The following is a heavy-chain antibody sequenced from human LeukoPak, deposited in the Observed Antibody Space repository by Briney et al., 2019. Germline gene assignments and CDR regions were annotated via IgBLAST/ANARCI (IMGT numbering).Heavy chain of an antibody. CDR3: AKDRGRYYDSSGHYWGYYFDS. CDR1: GFTFSMYV. D-gene: IGHD3-22*01. J-gene: IGHJ4*02. Sequence: GGSLSLLCAASGFTFSMYVVHWVPQAPGKGPEGGSTITCSGGSTDYADSVKGRFTIYRDNCKNTLYLQMSRLRVEDTAVYYCAKDRGRYYDSSGHYWGYYFDSWGQGILVTVSS. CDR2: ITCSGGST. V-gene: IGHV3-23*01.